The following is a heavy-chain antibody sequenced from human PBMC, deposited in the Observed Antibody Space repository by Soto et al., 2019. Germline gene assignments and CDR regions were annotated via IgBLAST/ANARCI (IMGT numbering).Heavy chain of an antibody. CDR1: GGTFSTSS. CDR3: ARDVVQSSGGDS. V-gene: IGHV1-69*01. D-gene: IGHD2-15*01. J-gene: IGHJ4*02. CDR2: IIPIFSKT. Sequence: QVQLVQSGAEVKEPGTSVKVSCKASGGTFSTSSFVWVRQGPGQGLEWMGGIIPIFSKTNVAQKFQGRVTFTAAESTRTAYMELSSLRSEDTARYYCARDVVQSSGGDSWGQGTLVTVSS.